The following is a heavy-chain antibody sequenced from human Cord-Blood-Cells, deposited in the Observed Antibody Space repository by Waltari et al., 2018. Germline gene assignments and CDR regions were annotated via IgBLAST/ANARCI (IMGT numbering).Heavy chain of an antibody. CDR3: ARGGSGASRTRFDY. CDR1: GGSFSGYY. V-gene: IGHV4-34*01. Sequence: QVQLQQWGAGLWKPSEPLSLTCAVYGGSFSGYYWTLIRQPPGKGLEWIGEINHSGSTNYSPSLKRRVTISVDTSKNQFSLKLSSVTAADTAVYYCARGGSGASRTRFDYWGQGTLVTVSS. D-gene: IGHD3-10*01. J-gene: IGHJ4*02. CDR2: INHSGST.